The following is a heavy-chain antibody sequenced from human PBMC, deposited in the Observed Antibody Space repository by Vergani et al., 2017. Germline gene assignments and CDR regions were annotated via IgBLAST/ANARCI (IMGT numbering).Heavy chain of an antibody. CDR2: ISWNSNSI. D-gene: IGHD6-6*01. CDR1: GGSISSYY. J-gene: IGHJ5*02. V-gene: IGHV3-9*01. Sequence: VQLQESGPGLVKPSETLSLTCTVSGGSISSYYWSWIRQPPGKGLEWVLGISWNSNSIGYADSVKGRFTISRDNAKNSLYLQMNSLTAEHTALFYCAKDLGTSSGGGWFDPWGQGTLVTVSS. CDR3: AKDLGTSSGGGWFDP.